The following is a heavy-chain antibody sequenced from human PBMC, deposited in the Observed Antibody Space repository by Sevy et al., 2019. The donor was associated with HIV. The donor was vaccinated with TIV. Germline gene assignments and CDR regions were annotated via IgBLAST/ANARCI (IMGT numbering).Heavy chain of an antibody. D-gene: IGHD4-17*01. CDR2: IWFDGSNT. CDR1: GFTFSTYG. CDR3: ARDLEFYDYGDYGPAFMPDY. V-gene: IGHV3-33*01. J-gene: IGHJ4*02. Sequence: WGSLRLSCAASGFTFSTYGMHWVRQAPGKGLEWVAVIWFDGSNTYYADSVKGRFTISRDIAKNTLHLQMNSLRAEATAVYYCARDLEFYDYGDYGPAFMPDYWGQGTLVTVSS.